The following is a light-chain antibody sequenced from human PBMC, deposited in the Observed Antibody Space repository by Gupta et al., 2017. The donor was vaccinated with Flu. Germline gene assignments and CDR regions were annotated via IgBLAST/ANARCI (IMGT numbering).Light chain of an antibody. CDR3: MRGKLPWT. CDR2: EVS. CDR1: QSLVYTDGITY. V-gene: IGKV2D-30*01. J-gene: IGKJ2*02. Sequence: PVTLGQPASIYCRSSQSLVYTDGITYLNCFHQRPGQSPRRIIYEVSKWDFGVPDRFSGSGSCTYFTLKSRMVEAEDVGVYYCMRGKLPWTFGQGTRLEI.